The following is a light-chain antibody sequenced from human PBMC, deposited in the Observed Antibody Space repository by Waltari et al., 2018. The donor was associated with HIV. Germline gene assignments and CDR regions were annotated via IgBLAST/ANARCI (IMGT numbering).Light chain of an antibody. Sequence: DLTQPPSVSVPPGQTATITCPGDALTKRYGYWYQKKSGQAPVLLINKDTERLSGMPERFSGSSSGTSLTLTINEVRAEDEAEYYCQSSDSSGVDFVVFGGGTKLTV. CDR3: QSSDSSGVDFVV. J-gene: IGLJ2*01. CDR1: ALTKRY. V-gene: IGLV3-25*03. CDR2: KDT.